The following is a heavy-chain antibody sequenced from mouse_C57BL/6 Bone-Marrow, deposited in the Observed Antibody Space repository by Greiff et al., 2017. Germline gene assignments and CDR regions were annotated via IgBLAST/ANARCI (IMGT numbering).Heavy chain of an antibody. V-gene: IGHV1-69*01. CDR1: GYTFTNYW. CDR3: AREWDYGNYVPY. Sequence: QVQLKQPGAELVIPGASVKLSCNASGYTFTNYWMHWVQQRPGQGLEWIGEIDPSDSYTNSNQTFTGKSTLTVYKSSRTAYKQLSSLKSEDSAVYDCAREWDYGNYVPYWGQGTLVTVSA. D-gene: IGHD2-1*01. J-gene: IGHJ3*01. CDR2: IDPSDSYT.